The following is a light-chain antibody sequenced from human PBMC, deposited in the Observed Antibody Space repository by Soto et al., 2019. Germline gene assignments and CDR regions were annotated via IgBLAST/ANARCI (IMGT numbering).Light chain of an antibody. CDR1: QSISSY. CDR2: AAS. Sequence: DIQITQSPSSLSASVGDRVTITCRASQSISSYLNWYQQKPGKAPKLLIYAASSLQSGVPSRFSGSGSGTDFTLTISSLQPEDFATYYCQQRYSTPALTFGGGTKVEIK. V-gene: IGKV1-39*01. J-gene: IGKJ4*01. CDR3: QQRYSTPALT.